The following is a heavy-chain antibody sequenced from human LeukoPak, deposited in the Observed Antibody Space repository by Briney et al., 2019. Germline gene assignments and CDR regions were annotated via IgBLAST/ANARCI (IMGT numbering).Heavy chain of an antibody. CDR1: GASTRSSTYY. D-gene: IGHD3-10*01. J-gene: IGHJ4*02. V-gene: IGHV4-39*07. CDR3: ARVKSGSYLVTDY. CDR2: IYSTGSA. Sequence: SETLSLTCSVSGASTRSSTYYWGWIRHPPGKGLEWIGSIYSTGSAYYNPSLVSRVTMSVDTSKNQFSLKLSSVTAADTAVYYCARVKSGSYLVTDYWGQGTLVTVSS.